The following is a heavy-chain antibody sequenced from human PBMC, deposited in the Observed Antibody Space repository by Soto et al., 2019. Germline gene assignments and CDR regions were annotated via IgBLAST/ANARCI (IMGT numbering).Heavy chain of an antibody. CDR1: GGSISSGTYY. D-gene: IGHD3-22*01. CDR3: ARDRNFFHSSGPDY. Sequence: QVQLQESGPGLVKPSQTLFLTCTVSGGSISSGTYYWSWIRQHPGKGLEWLGYISHSGSTYYNPSLASRISIAVDTSKNQFSLRLSSVTAADTAVYYCARDRNFFHSSGPDYWGQGTLVTVSS. J-gene: IGHJ4*02. CDR2: ISHSGST. V-gene: IGHV4-31*03.